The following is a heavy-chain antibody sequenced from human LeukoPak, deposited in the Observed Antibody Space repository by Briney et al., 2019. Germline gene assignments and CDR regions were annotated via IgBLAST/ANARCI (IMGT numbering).Heavy chain of an antibody. D-gene: IGHD3-3*01. Sequence: PGGSLRLSCAASGFTFSSYAMSWVRQAPGKGLEWVSAISGSGGSTYYADSVKGRFTISRDNSKNTLYLQMNSLRAEDTAVYYCARDRITIFGVVEGAFDIWGQGTMVTVSS. CDR2: ISGSGGST. J-gene: IGHJ3*02. CDR3: ARDRITIFGVVEGAFDI. CDR1: GFTFSSYA. V-gene: IGHV3-23*01.